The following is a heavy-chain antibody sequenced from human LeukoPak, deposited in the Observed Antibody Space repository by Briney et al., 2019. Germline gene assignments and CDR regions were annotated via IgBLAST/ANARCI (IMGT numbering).Heavy chain of an antibody. CDR3: ATNSGYDYFPRLYGMDV. CDR1: GFTFSSYA. J-gene: IGHJ6*02. D-gene: IGHD5-12*01. V-gene: IGHV3-53*01. Sequence: GGSLRLSCAASGFTFSSYAMNWVRQAPGKGLEWVSTLYSGGSIYYADSVKGRFTISRDNSKNTLYLQMNSLRAEDTAVYYCATNSGYDYFPRLYGMDVRGQGTTVTVSS. CDR2: LYSGGSI.